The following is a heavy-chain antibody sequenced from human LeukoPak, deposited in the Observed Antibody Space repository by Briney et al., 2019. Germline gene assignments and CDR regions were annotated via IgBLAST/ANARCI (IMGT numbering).Heavy chain of an antibody. V-gene: IGHV1-2*02. D-gene: IGHD2-2*01. J-gene: IGHJ4*02. CDR1: GYTFTGYY. Sequence: GASVKVSCKASGYTFTGYYMHWVRQAPGQGLEWMGWINPNSGDTNYEQKFQGRVTMTRDTSISTAYMELSRLRSDDTAVYYCARDGRGINCRSTSCYLFGFDYWGQGTLVTVSS. CDR2: INPNSGDT. CDR3: ARDGRGINCRSTSCYLFGFDY.